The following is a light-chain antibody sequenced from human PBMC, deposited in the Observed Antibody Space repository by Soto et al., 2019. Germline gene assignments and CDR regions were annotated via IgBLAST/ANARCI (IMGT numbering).Light chain of an antibody. CDR1: QYVSVRF. CDR2: DAS. J-gene: IGKJ5*01. CDR3: HRYSPSPS. V-gene: IGKV3-15*01. Sequence: VLTRAAATLSVARREVAARCFSGWQYVSVRFLAWYQQKPGQAPRLLIYDASTRASGIPATFSGSRSGTEFTLTIGSLPPDHFAVSYCHRYSPSPSFGQGTRLEIK.